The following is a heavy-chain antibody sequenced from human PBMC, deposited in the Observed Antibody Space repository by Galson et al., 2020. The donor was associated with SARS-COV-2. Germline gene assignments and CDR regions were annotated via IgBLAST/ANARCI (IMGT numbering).Heavy chain of an antibody. CDR2: INPNSGGT. D-gene: IGHD3-3*01. J-gene: IGHJ5*02. V-gene: IGHV1-2*02. CDR3: AFGGPRYGDFWSGYYLFVAGGYNWFDP. CDR1: GYTFTGYY. Sequence: ASVKVSCKASGYTFTGYYMHWVRQAPGQGLEWMGWINPNSGGTNYAQKFQGRVTMTRDTSISTAYMELSRLRSDDTAVYYCAFGGPRYGDFWSGYYLFVAGGYNWFDPWGQGTLVTVSS.